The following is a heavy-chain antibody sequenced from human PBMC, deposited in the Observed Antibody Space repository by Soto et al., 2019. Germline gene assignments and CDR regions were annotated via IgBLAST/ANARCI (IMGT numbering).Heavy chain of an antibody. J-gene: IGHJ4*01. CDR2: INPASGST. V-gene: IGHV1-46*01. Sequence: QVQLVQSGAEVKKPGASVKLSCRTSGYTFTHYYIPWVRQAPGQGLEWLGIINPASGSTNYAQDFQGRVTVTTDTSTTTVYLDLSGLRAEDTTIFCCARALAAGDHWGHGPLVTVSS. D-gene: IGHD6-13*01. CDR3: ARALAAGDH. CDR1: GYTFTHYY.